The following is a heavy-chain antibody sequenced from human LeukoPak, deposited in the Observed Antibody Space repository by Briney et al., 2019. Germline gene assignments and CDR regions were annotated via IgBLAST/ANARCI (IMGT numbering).Heavy chain of an antibody. Sequence: GGSLRLSCAASGFTFSSYAMHWVRQAPGKGLEWVAVISYDGSNKYYADSVKGRFTISRDNAKNSLYLQMNSLRAEDTAVYYCARDTPPSYWYGMDVWGQGTTVTVSS. J-gene: IGHJ6*02. CDR3: ARDTPPSYWYGMDV. CDR1: GFTFSSYA. D-gene: IGHD3-10*01. CDR2: ISYDGSNK. V-gene: IGHV3-30-3*01.